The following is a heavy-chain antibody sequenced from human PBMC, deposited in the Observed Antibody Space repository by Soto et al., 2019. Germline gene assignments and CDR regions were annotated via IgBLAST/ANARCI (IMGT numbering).Heavy chain of an antibody. CDR1: GYTFTSYG. V-gene: IGHV1-18*01. D-gene: IGHD3-10*01. J-gene: IGHJ4*02. CDR3: ARDEDYYGSGSSFPYFDY. Sequence: EASVKVSCKASGYTFTSYGISWVRQAPGQGLEWMGWISAYNGNTNYAQKLQGRVTMTTDTSTSTAYMELRSLRSDDTAVYYCARDEDYYGSGSSFPYFDYWGQGTLVTVSS. CDR2: ISAYNGNT.